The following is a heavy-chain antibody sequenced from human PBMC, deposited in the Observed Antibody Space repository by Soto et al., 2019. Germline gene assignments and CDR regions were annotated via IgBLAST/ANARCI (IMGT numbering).Heavy chain of an antibody. J-gene: IGHJ4*02. D-gene: IGHD4-4*01. CDR3: ARDAGLTSAIDY. V-gene: IGHV4-31*02. Sequence: QVQLQESGPGLVKPSQTLSVSCTVSGDSVGRGGHYWTWIRQHPGKGPEWIGYIYWTGSTSYNPSLKSRVTISVDRSKNQFSLKLNSVTAADTAVYYCARDAGLTSAIDYWGQGTLITVSS. CDR2: IYWTGST. CDR1: GDSVGRGGHY.